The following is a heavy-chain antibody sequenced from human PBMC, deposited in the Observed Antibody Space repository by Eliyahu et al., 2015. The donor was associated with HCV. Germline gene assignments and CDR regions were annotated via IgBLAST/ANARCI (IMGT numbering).Heavy chain of an antibody. J-gene: IGHJ5*02. CDR1: GGTFSSYA. Sequence: QVQLVQSGAEVKKPGSSVKVSCKASGGTFSSYAISWVRQAPGQGLEWMGGIIPIFGTANYAQKFQGRVTITADESTSTAYMELSSLRSEDTAVYYCARVAGDIVVVPAARNWFDPWGQGTLVTVSS. CDR2: IIPIFGTA. V-gene: IGHV1-69*01. D-gene: IGHD2-2*01. CDR3: ARVAGDIVVVPAARNWFDP.